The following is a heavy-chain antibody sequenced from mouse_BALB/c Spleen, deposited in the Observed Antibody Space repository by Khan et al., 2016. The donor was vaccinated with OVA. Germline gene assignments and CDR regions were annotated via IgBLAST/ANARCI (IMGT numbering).Heavy chain of an antibody. CDR3: ASHLTGSFAY. Sequence: EVQLVESGGDLVKPGGSLKLSCAASGFSFSSYSMSWVRQTPDKRLEWVATISSGGDYTYYPDIVKGRFTISRDNAKNTPYLQMSSLKSEDTASYYCASHLTGSFAYWGQGTLVTVSA. J-gene: IGHJ3*01. D-gene: IGHD4-1*01. V-gene: IGHV5-6*01. CDR1: GFSFSSYS. CDR2: ISSGGDYT.